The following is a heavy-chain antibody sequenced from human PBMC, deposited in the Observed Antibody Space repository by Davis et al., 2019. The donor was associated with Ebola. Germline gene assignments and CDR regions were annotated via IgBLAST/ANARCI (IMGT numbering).Heavy chain of an antibody. CDR2: FDPKYGEP. J-gene: IGHJ4*02. CDR1: GYTLTELS. D-gene: IGHD1-14*01. CDR3: TIGGTTGGFDY. Sequence: AASVKVSCKVSGYTLTELSVHWVRQAPGKGLEWMGCFDPKYGEPIYAEKFQGRLTLTEDTSTDTAYMALSSLRAEDTAVYYCTIGGTTGGFDYWGQGTLITVSS. V-gene: IGHV1-24*01.